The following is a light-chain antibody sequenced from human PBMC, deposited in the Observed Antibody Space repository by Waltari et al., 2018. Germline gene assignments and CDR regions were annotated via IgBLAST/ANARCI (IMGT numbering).Light chain of an antibody. V-gene: IGKV3-20*01. CDR1: QGVSRA. CDR2: GAS. J-gene: IGKJ1*01. CDR3: QHYVRLPAT. Sequence: EIVLTQSPGSMSSSPGERVTLSCRASQGVSRALARYQQKPCQAPRLLIFGASNRAPGIPDRFSGSGSETDFSLTISRLEPEDFAVYYCQHYVRLPATFGRGTKVEIK.